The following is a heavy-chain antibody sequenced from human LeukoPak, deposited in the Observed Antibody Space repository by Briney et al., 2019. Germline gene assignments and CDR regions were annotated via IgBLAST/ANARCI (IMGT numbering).Heavy chain of an antibody. CDR2: IYYSGST. CDR1: GGSTSSYY. D-gene: IGHD1-26*01. Sequence: PSETLSLTCTVSGGSTSSYYWSWIRQPPGKGLEWIGYIYYSGSTNYNPSLKSRVTISVDTSKNQFSLKLSSVTAADTAVYYCARGGGSYLSYWGQGTLVTVSS. J-gene: IGHJ4*02. V-gene: IGHV4-59*01. CDR3: ARGGGSYLSY.